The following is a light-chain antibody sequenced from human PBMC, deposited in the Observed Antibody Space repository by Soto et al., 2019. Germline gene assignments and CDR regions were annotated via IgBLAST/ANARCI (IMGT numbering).Light chain of an antibody. CDR1: QSVSSY. Sequence: EIVLTQSPATLSLSPGERATLSCRASQSVSSYLAWYQQKTGQAPMLLIYDASNRATGIPARFSGSGSGTDFTLTISSLEPEDFAVYYCQQRSNWPPYTFGHGTKVEIK. CDR2: DAS. CDR3: QQRSNWPPYT. J-gene: IGKJ2*01. V-gene: IGKV3-11*01.